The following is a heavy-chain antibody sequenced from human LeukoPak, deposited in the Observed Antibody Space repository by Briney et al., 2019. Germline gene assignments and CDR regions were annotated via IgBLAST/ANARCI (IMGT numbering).Heavy chain of an antibody. Sequence: GGSLRLSCAASGFTFSSYAMSWVRQAPGKGLEWVSAISGSGGSTYYADSVKGRFTISRDNSKNTLYLQMYSLRAEDTAVYYCAKDKMDSSSSGEGIFDYWGQGTLVTVSS. CDR2: ISGSGGST. V-gene: IGHV3-23*01. J-gene: IGHJ4*02. CDR1: GFTFSSYA. CDR3: AKDKMDSSSSGEGIFDY. D-gene: IGHD6-6*01.